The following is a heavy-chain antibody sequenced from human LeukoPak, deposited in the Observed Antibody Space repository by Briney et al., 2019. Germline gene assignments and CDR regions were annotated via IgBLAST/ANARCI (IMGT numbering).Heavy chain of an antibody. CDR1: GGTFSGYH. J-gene: IGHJ4*02. CDR3: ARILAVAGTGDY. V-gene: IGHV4-34*01. CDR2: INHSGST. D-gene: IGHD6-19*01. Sequence: PSETLSHTCAVNGGTFSGYHCSWIRQPPWKGLDWIGEINHSGSTNYNPSLNSRVTISVDTSKNQIYLMLGAETAADTGVYEFARILAVAGTGDYGGQGTLVTVS.